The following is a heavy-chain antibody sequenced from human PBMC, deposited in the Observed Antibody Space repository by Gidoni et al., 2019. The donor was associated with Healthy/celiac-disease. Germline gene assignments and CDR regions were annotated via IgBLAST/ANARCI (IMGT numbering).Heavy chain of an antibody. J-gene: IGHJ5*02. Sequence: QLQLQESGPGLVKPSETLSLTCTVSGGSISSYYCSWIRQPPGKGLEWIGYIYYSGSTNYNPSLKSRVTISVDTSKNQFSLKLSSVTAADTAVYYCARLGDIVVVPAATAYNWFDPWGQGTLVTVSS. CDR1: GGSISSYY. CDR3: ARLGDIVVVPAATAYNWFDP. CDR2: IYYSGST. D-gene: IGHD2-2*01. V-gene: IGHV4-59*01.